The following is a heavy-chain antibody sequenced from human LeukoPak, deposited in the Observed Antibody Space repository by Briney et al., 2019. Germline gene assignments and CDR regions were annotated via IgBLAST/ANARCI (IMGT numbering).Heavy chain of an antibody. V-gene: IGHV3-30*19. Sequence: GRSLRLSCAASGLTFSSYGMHWVRQAPGKGLEWVAVISYDGSNKYYADSVKGRFTISRDNSKNTLYLQMNSLRAEDTAVYYCARSRRGGGNWFDPWGQGTLVTVSS. CDR3: ARSRRGGGNWFDP. D-gene: IGHD3-10*01. CDR1: GLTFSSYG. CDR2: ISYDGSNK. J-gene: IGHJ5*02.